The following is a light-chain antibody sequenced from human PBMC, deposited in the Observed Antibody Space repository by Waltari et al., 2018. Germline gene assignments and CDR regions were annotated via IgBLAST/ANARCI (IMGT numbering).Light chain of an antibody. J-gene: IGKJ2*01. CDR3: QHYNSFSHIYT. Sequence: IQMTQSPSTLSVSVGDRVTITCRASHTITNWLAWYQQKPGKAPNVLIYDASTLESGVPSRFSGSGSGTEFTLTINSLQPDDFATYYCQHYNSFSHIYTFGQGTKLEI. CDR1: HTITNW. V-gene: IGKV1-5*01. CDR2: DAS.